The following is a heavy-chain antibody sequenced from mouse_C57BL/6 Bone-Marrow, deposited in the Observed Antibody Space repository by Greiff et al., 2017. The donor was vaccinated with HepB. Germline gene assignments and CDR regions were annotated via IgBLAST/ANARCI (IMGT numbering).Heavy chain of an antibody. CDR3: ARHGGWFAY. V-gene: IGHV5-12*01. CDR2: ISNGGGST. J-gene: IGHJ3*01. CDR1: GFTFSDYY. Sequence: EVNLVESGGGLVQPGGSLKLSCAASGFTFSDYYMYWVRQTPEKRLEWVAYISNGGGSTYYPDTVKGRFTISRDNAKNTLYLQMSRLKSEDTAMYYCARHGGWFAYWGQGTLVTVSA.